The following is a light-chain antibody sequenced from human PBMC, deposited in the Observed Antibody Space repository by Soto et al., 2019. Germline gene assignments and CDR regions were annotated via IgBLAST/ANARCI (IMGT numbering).Light chain of an antibody. CDR2: EVT. Sequence: QSALSQPASVSGSPGQSITISCTGSSSDVGTYNLVSWHQQHPGKAPKLLLYEVTKRPSGVSNRFSGSKSGNTASLTISGLRAEDEADYYCCSYAGSNTFVIFGGGTKLTVL. CDR1: SSDVGTYNL. J-gene: IGLJ2*01. V-gene: IGLV2-23*02. CDR3: CSYAGSNTFVI.